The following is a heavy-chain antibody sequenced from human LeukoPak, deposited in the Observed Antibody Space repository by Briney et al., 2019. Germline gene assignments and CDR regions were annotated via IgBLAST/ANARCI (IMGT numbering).Heavy chain of an antibody. CDR3: AGFQDGELFS. CDR2: IYHSGST. D-gene: IGHD3-10*01. V-gene: IGHV4-38-2*02. CDR1: GYSISSGYY. J-gene: IGHJ5*02. Sequence: PSETLSLTCTVSGYSISSGYYWGWIRQPPGKGLEWIGSIYHSGSTYYNPSLKSRVTISVDTSKNQFSLKLSSVTAADTAVYYCAGFQDGELFSWGQGTLVTVSS.